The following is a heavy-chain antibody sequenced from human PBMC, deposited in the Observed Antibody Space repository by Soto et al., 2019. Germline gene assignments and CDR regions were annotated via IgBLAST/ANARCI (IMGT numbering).Heavy chain of an antibody. CDR2: VRSDGTS. Sequence: HPGGSLRLSCTAYGFTFNDYVMTWVRQAPGKGLEFVGAVRSDGTSEYAASVKDRFSVSRDDSKRIAYVQMNSLKTDDTAMYYCTMWPGNGQSNFKYWGQGGLVTVSS. V-gene: IGHV3-49*04. CDR1: GFTFNDYV. J-gene: IGHJ4*02. CDR3: TMWPGNGQSNFKY. D-gene: IGHD2-21*01.